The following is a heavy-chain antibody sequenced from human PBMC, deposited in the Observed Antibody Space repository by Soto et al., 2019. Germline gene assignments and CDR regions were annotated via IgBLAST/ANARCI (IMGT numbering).Heavy chain of an antibody. J-gene: IGHJ4*02. CDR1: GFTFISYA. CDR2: ISGSGGXT. CDR3: AKHRTVTTFFDY. V-gene: IGHV3-23*01. Sequence: GSLRLSCAASGFTFISYAISCFRHSPFKWLEWVSAISGSGGXTXXADSVKGRFTISRDNSKNTLYLQMNSLRAEDTAVYYCAKHRTVTTFFDYWGQGTLVTVSS. D-gene: IGHD4-17*01.